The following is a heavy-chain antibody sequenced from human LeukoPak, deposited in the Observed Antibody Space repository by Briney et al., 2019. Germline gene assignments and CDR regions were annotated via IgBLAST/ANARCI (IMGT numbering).Heavy chain of an antibody. Sequence: ASVKVSCKASGYTFTGYYMHWVRQAPGQGLEWMGWINPNSGGTNYAQKFQGRVTMTRDTSISTAYMELSRLRSDDTAVYYCAREPTLRYFDWLLSDAGFDPWGQGTLVTVSS. D-gene: IGHD3-9*01. J-gene: IGHJ5*02. V-gene: IGHV1-2*02. CDR3: AREPTLRYFDWLLSDAGFDP. CDR1: GYTFTGYY. CDR2: INPNSGGT.